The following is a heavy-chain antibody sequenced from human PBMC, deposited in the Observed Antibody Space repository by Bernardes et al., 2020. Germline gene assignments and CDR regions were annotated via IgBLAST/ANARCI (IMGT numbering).Heavy chain of an antibody. Sequence: VSVKVSCKASGYTFTSYVISWVRQAPGQGLEWMGWISAYNGNTNYAQKLQGRVTMTTDTSTSTAYMELRSLRSDDTAVYYCARANYDSSGYLVYFDYWGQVTLITVSS. CDR1: GYTFTSYV. D-gene: IGHD3-22*01. J-gene: IGHJ4*02. CDR2: ISAYNGNT. CDR3: ARANYDSSGYLVYFDY. V-gene: IGHV1-18*01.